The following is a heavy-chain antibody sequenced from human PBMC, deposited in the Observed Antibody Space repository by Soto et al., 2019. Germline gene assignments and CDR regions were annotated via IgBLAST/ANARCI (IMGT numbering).Heavy chain of an antibody. CDR1: GFTFSSYG. J-gene: IGHJ3*02. Sequence: QVQLVESGGGVVQPGRSLRLSCAASGFTFSSYGMHWVRQAPGKGLEWVAVISYDGSNKYYADSVKGRFTISRDNSKNTLYLQMNSLRAEDTAVYYCAKEGGNWNDALDAFDIWGQGTMVTVSS. CDR2: ISYDGSNK. CDR3: AKEGGNWNDALDAFDI. V-gene: IGHV3-30*18. D-gene: IGHD1-1*01.